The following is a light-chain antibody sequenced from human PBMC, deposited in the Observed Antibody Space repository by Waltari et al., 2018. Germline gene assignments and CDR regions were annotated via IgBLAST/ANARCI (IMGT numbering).Light chain of an antibody. V-gene: IGKV3-20*01. CDR1: QSVTSIS. Sequence: CRSSQSVTSISLSWYQQKLGQAPRLLIYGTSSRATGTPDRFSGSGSGTDFTLTISRLEPEDVAVYYCQQYDGEVVTFGGGTKVEI. J-gene: IGKJ4*01. CDR2: GTS. CDR3: QQYDGEVVT.